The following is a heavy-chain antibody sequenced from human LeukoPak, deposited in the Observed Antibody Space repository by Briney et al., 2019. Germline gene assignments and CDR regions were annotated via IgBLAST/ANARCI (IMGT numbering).Heavy chain of an antibody. D-gene: IGHD3-10*01. CDR1: GGSFSGYY. CDR3: AGGLSGSYYNRDY. J-gene: IGHJ4*02. Sequence: NTSETLSLTCAVYGGSFSGYYWSWIRQPPGKGLEWIGEINHSGSTNYNPSLKSRVTISVDTSKNQFSLKLSSVTAADTAVYYCAGGLSGSYYNRDYWGQGTLVTVSS. V-gene: IGHV4-34*01. CDR2: INHSGST.